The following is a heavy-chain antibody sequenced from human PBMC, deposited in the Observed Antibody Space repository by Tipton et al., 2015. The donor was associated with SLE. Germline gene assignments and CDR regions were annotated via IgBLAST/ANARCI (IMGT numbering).Heavy chain of an antibody. Sequence: TLSLTCTVSGGSISSSSYYWSWIRQSPGKGLEWIGEINHSGSTNYNPSLKSRVTISVDTSKNHFSLTLSSVTAADLAIYYCARRGIYGSGSYYPPFDYWGQGTLVIASS. CDR1: GGSISSSSYY. V-gene: IGHV4-39*02. CDR3: ARRGIYGSGSYYPPFDY. D-gene: IGHD3-10*01. CDR2: INHSGST. J-gene: IGHJ4*02.